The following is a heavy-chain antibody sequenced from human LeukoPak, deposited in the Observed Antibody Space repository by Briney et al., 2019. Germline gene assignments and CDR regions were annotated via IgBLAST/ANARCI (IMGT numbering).Heavy chain of an antibody. Sequence: GESLKISCKGSGNSFTNYWIGWVRQMPGKGLEWMGIIYPGDSDTRYSPSFQGQVTISADKSISTTYLQWSSLKASDTAMYYCARFPYGSHFDYWGQGTLVTVSS. CDR2: IYPGDSDT. V-gene: IGHV5-51*01. J-gene: IGHJ4*02. CDR3: ARFPYGSHFDY. CDR1: GNSFTNYW. D-gene: IGHD3-10*01.